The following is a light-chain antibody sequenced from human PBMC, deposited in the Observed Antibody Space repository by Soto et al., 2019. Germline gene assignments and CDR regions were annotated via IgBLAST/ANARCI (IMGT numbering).Light chain of an antibody. V-gene: IGLV2-23*02. J-gene: IGLJ2*01. CDR3: CSYAASNTLI. CDR1: SSNVGSYDL. Sequence: QSALTQPASVSGSPGQSITISCTGTSSNVGSYDLVSWYHQHPGKAPKLLIYEVTKRPSGVSNRFSGSKSGNTASLTISGLQAEDEADYACCSYAASNTLIFGGGTKLTVL. CDR2: EVT.